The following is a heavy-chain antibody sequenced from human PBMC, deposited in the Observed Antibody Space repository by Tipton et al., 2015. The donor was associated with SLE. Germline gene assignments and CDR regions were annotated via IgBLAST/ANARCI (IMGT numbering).Heavy chain of an antibody. CDR3: VKDRCSGGSCYHFDL. V-gene: IGHV3-9*01. CDR2: MSWNSGFL. J-gene: IGHJ4*02. CDR1: GFTFDDYA. Sequence: QLVQSGGGLVQPGRSLRLSCIASGFTFDDYAMHWVRQAPGKGLEWVSGMSWNSGFLGYADTVKGRFTISRDNAKNSLYLQMNSLRAEDTALYYCVKDRCSGGSCYHFDLWGQGTLVTVS. D-gene: IGHD2-15*01.